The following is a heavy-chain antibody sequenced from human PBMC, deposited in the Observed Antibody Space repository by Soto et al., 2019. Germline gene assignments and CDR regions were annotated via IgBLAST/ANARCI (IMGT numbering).Heavy chain of an antibody. CDR2: ISAGGDGA. CDR1: GFTFSSHA. J-gene: IGHJ4*02. D-gene: IGHD2-15*01. CDR3: ARDLWWYLH. Sequence: EVQLLESGGGLVQPGGALRLSCAASGFTFSSHAMSWVRQAPGKGLEWVSSISAGGDGAYYADSVKGRFPISRANSNNTLYLQMNSLRTEDTAVYYCARDLWWYLHWGQGTLVTVSS. V-gene: IGHV3-23*01.